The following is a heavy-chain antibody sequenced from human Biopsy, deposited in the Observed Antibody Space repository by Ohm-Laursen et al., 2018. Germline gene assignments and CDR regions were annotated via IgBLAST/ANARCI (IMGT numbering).Heavy chain of an antibody. CDR3: VRGTGSQYFDY. J-gene: IGHJ4*02. Sequence: ASVKVSCKTSGYSFTGYYLHWVRQAPGQGLEWMGWINPNSADTNYAQKFQGRVTMTIDSSASTAYLELRSLRSDDTAFYYCVRGTGSQYFDYWGQGTLVTVSS. V-gene: IGHV1-2*02. D-gene: IGHD1-26*01. CDR2: INPNSADT. CDR1: GYSFTGYY.